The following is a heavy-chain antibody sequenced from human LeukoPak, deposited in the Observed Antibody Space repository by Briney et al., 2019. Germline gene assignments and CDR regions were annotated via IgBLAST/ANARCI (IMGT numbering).Heavy chain of an antibody. V-gene: IGHV3-23*01. Sequence: GGSLRLSCAASGFTFSSYAMSWVRQAPGKGLEWVSAISGSGGSTYYAESVKGRFTIFRDNSKNTLYLQMNSLRVEDTAVYYCAKGPRASGWTYFDYWGQGTLVTVSS. J-gene: IGHJ4*02. CDR2: ISGSGGST. CDR3: AKGPRASGWTYFDY. CDR1: GFTFSSYA. D-gene: IGHD6-19*01.